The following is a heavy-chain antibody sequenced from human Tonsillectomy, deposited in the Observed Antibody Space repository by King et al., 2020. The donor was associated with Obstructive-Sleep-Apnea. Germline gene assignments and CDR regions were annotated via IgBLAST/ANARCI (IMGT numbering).Heavy chain of an antibody. J-gene: IGHJ6*02. Sequence: VQLVESGGGLVQPGGSLRLSCAASGFTFSSYWMSWVRQAPGKGLEWVANIKQDGSEKYYVDSVKGRFTISRDNAKNSLYLQMNSLRAEDTAVYYCARERTVVVTGANYYYGMDVWGQGTTVTVSS. CDR1: GFTFSSYW. CDR2: IKQDGSEK. CDR3: ARERTVVVTGANYYYGMDV. D-gene: IGHD2-21*02. V-gene: IGHV3-7*03.